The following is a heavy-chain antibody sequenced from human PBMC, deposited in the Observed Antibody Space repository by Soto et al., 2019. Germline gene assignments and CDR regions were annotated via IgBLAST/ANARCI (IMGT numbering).Heavy chain of an antibody. V-gene: IGHV4-59*01. J-gene: IGHJ6*02. D-gene: IGHD3-22*01. Sequence: ASETLSLTCTVSGGSISRYYWSWIRQPPGKGLEWIGYIYYSGSTNYNPSLKSRVTISVDTSKNQFSLKLSSVTAADTAVYYCARAHSCGYSYYYYYYGMDVWGQGTTVTVSS. CDR2: IYYSGST. CDR1: GGSISRYY. CDR3: ARAHSCGYSYYYYYYGMDV.